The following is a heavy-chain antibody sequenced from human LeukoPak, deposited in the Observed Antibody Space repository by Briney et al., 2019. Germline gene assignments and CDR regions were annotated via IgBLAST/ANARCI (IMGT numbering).Heavy chain of an antibody. Sequence: SETLSLTCTVSGGSITSSSYFWGWIRQPPGKGLEWIGSISYSGSTYYNPSLKSRVTISVGTSKNQFSLKLNSVTAADTAVYYCARSVNIVVEYYFDYWGQGTLVTVSS. CDR1: GGSITSSSYF. J-gene: IGHJ4*02. V-gene: IGHV4-39*01. D-gene: IGHD2-15*01. CDR2: ISYSGST. CDR3: ARSVNIVVEYYFDY.